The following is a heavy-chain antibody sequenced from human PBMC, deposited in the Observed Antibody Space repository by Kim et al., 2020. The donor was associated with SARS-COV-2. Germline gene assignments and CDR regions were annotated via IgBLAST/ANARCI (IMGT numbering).Heavy chain of an antibody. V-gene: IGHV3-30*04. CDR1: GFTFSSYA. D-gene: IGHD6-13*01. J-gene: IGHJ5*02. CDR3: ARGAYSSSPRDWFDP. CDR2: ISYDGSNK. Sequence: GGSLRLSCAASGFTFSSYAMHWVRQAPGKGLEWVAVISYDGSNKYYADSVKGRFTISRDNSKNTLYLQMNSLRAEDTAVYYCARGAYSSSPRDWFDPWGQGTLVTVSS.